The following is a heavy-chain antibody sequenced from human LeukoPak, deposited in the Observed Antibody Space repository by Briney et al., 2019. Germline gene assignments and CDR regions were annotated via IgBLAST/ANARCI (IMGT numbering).Heavy chain of an antibody. CDR1: GGSFSGYY. CDR3: ARAIYCSSTSCHFDY. J-gene: IGHJ4*02. CDR2: INHSGST. D-gene: IGHD2-2*01. Sequence: SETLSLTCAVYGGSFSGYYWSWIRQPPGKGLEWIGEINHSGSTNYNPSLKSRVTISVDTSKNQFSLKLGSVTAADTAVYYRARAIYCSSTSCHFDYWGQGTLVTVSS. V-gene: IGHV4-34*01.